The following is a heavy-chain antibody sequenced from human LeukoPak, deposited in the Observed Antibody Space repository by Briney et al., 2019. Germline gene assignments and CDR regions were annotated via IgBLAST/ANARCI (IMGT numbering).Heavy chain of an antibody. CDR1: GGSISSYY. Sequence: SETLSPTCTVSGGSISSYYWSWIRQPPGKGLEWIGYIYYSGSTNYNPSLKSRVTISLDTSKNHFSLKLSSVTAADTAVYYCARGDMTNGVYFDYWGQGTLVTVSS. V-gene: IGHV4-59*01. CDR2: IYYSGST. J-gene: IGHJ4*02. CDR3: ARGDMTNGVYFDY. D-gene: IGHD2-15*01.